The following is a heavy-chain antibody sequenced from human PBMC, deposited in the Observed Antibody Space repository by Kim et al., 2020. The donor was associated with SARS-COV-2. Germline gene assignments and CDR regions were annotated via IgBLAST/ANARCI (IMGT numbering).Heavy chain of an antibody. CDR2: ISSNGAST. CDR1: GFNFSSYA. J-gene: IGHJ4*02. V-gene: IGHV3-64*01. Sequence: GGSLRLSCAASGFNFSSYAMHWVRQAPGKGLEYVSAISSNGASTYYANSVKGRFTISRDNSKNTLYLQMGSLRAEDMAVYYCARSRGLSDSWRGQPEEFDYWGQGTLVTVSS. D-gene: IGHD3-3*01. CDR3: ARSRGLSDSWRGQPEEFDY.